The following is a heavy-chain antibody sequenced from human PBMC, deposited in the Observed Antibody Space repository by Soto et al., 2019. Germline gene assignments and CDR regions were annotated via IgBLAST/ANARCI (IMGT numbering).Heavy chain of an antibody. V-gene: IGHV1-2*04. Sequence: SVKVCCKSSGYTFTSYDINWVRQATGQGLEWMGWINLNSGGTNYAQKFQGWVTMTRDTSISTAYMELSRLRSDDTAVYYCARVGSTIFHFDYWGQGTLVTVSS. D-gene: IGHD3-3*01. J-gene: IGHJ4*02. CDR1: GYTFTSYD. CDR2: INLNSGGT. CDR3: ARVGSTIFHFDY.